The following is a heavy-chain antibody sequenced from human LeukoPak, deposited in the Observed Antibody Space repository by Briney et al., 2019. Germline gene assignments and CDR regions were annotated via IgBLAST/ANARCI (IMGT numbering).Heavy chain of an antibody. Sequence: GGSLRLSCAASGFTFSSYAMHWVRQAPGKGLEWVAVISYDGSNKYYADSVKGRFTISRDNSKNTLYLQMNSLRAEDTAVYYCARDVGYYDFWSGYSNSFDYWGQGTLVTVSS. V-gene: IGHV3-30-3*01. J-gene: IGHJ4*02. CDR2: ISYDGSNK. CDR3: ARDVGYYDFWSGYSNSFDY. D-gene: IGHD3-3*01. CDR1: GFTFSSYA.